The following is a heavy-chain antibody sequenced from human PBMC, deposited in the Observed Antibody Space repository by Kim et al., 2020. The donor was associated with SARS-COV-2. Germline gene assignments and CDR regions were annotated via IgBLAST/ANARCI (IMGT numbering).Heavy chain of an antibody. J-gene: IGHJ5*02. CDR3: ARAGCSSTSCYGEEHWFGP. D-gene: IGHD2-2*01. V-gene: IGHV4-31*03. CDR2: IYYSGSI. Sequence: SETLSLTCTVSGGSISSGGYYWSWIRQHPGKGLEWIGYIYYSGSIYYNPSLKSRVTISIDTSKNQFSLKLTSVIAADTAVYYCARAGCSSTSCYGEEHWFGPWGQGTLVTVSS. CDR1: GGSISSGGYY.